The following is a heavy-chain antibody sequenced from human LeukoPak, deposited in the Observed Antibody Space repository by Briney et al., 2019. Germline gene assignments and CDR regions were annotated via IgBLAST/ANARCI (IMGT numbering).Heavy chain of an antibody. J-gene: IGHJ4*02. CDR1: GGSTSGYY. CDR2: IYYSGST. V-gene: IGHV4-59*01. D-gene: IGHD6-13*01. Sequence: SETPSLTCTASGGSTSGYYWSWIRQPPGKGLEWIAYIYYSGSTNYNPSLKSRATISVDTSKNQFSLKPSSVTAADTAVYYCARLTSIAAATFDYWGQGTLVTVSS. CDR3: ARLTSIAAATFDY.